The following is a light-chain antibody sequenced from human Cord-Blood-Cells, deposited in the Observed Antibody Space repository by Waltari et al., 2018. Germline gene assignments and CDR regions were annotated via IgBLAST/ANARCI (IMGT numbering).Light chain of an antibody. J-gene: IGKJ5*01. CDR3: QQHYSYPT. V-gene: IGKV1-8*01. CDR2: AAS. CDR1: QGISSY. Sequence: AIRMTQSPSSLSASTGDRVTITCRASQGISSYLAWYQQKPGKAPKLLIYAASTLQSGVPSRFSGSGSGTDFTLTISCLQSEDFATYYCQQHYSYPTCGQGTRLEIK.